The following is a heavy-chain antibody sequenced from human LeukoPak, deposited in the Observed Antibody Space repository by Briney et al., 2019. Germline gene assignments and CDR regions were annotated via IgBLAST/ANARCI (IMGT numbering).Heavy chain of an antibody. D-gene: IGHD1-14*01. Sequence: GGSLRLSCVASGFTFSKYGMHWVRQAPGKGLEWVAFITYDRGDKYYADSVKGRFTISRDNSKNTLYLQMDSLRVEDTAVYYCARDRYNSIWGQGTMVIVSS. CDR3: ARDRYNSI. CDR1: GFTFSKYG. CDR2: ITYDRGDK. J-gene: IGHJ3*01. V-gene: IGHV3-30*12.